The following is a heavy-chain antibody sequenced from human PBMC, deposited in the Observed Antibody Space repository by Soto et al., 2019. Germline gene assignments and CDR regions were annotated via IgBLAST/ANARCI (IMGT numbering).Heavy chain of an antibody. D-gene: IGHD1-1*01. CDR3: ARLDRDYFYHGMDV. Sequence: SETLSLTCAVYGASLSDNYCNWLRQPPGKGLEWIGEINHSGNTNYNPSLRSRVTISIDTSKNQLSLNLRSVSAAGTAIYYCARLDRDYFYHGMDVWGQGTTVTVSS. V-gene: IGHV4-34*01. J-gene: IGHJ6*02. CDR2: INHSGNT. CDR1: GASLSDNY.